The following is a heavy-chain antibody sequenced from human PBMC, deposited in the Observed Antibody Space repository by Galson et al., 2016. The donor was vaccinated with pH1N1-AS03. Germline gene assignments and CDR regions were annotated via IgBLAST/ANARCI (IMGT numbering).Heavy chain of an antibody. CDR2: TYYRSKWYKWYN. CDR1: GDSVSSNTAA. CDR3: ARDHLGAGPAFDY. Sequence: CAISGDSVSSNTAAWNWIRQSPSRGLEWLGRTYYRSKWYKWYNDYAVSVERRITINPDTSKNQFSLQLNSVTPEDTAVYYCARDHLGAGPAFDYWGQGTLVTVSS. V-gene: IGHV6-1*01. J-gene: IGHJ4*02. D-gene: IGHD1-26*01.